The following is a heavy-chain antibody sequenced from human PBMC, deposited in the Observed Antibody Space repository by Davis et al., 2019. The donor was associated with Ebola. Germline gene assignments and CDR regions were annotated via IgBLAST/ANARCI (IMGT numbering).Heavy chain of an antibody. Sequence: ASVKVSCKASGYTFTSYYMHWVRQAPGQGLEWMGIINPSGGSTSYAQKFQGRVTMTRDTSTSTVYMELSSLRSEDTAVYYCAREEILVVVAARRSSEAYYYYGMEVWGKGTTVTVSS. D-gene: IGHD2-15*01. CDR2: INPSGGST. CDR1: GYTFTSYY. J-gene: IGHJ6*04. CDR3: AREEILVVVAARRSSEAYYYYGMEV. V-gene: IGHV1-46*01.